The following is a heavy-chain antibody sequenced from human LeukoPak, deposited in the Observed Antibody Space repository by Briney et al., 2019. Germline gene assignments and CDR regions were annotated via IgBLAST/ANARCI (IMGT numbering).Heavy chain of an antibody. CDR1: GFAFSSYA. D-gene: IGHD3-22*01. CDR3: AKGRGSSGYAFDI. Sequence: PGGSLRLSCAASGFAFSSYAMNWVRQAPGKGLEWVSTITGSGGTTYYADSVKGRFTISRDNSKNTVYLQMDSLRAEDTAVYYCAKGRGSSGYAFDIWGQGTMVTVSS. V-gene: IGHV3-23*01. CDR2: ITGSGGTT. J-gene: IGHJ3*02.